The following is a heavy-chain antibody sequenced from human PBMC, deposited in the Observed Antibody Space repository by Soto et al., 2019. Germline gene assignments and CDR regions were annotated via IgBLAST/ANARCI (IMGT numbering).Heavy chain of an antibody. Sequence: PGESLKISCQGSGYTFAKHWIGWVRQMPGKGLEWMGIIYPDDSDTRYSPSFQGQVTISADASITTAYLQWTSLKAADTAMYYCGRHVRGSGWYVFDYWGQGTLVTV. CDR2: IYPDDSDT. V-gene: IGHV5-51*01. CDR1: GYTFAKHW. CDR3: GRHVRGSGWYVFDY. J-gene: IGHJ4*02. D-gene: IGHD6-19*01.